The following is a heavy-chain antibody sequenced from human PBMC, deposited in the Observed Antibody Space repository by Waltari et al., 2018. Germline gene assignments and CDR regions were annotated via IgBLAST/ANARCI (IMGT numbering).Heavy chain of an antibody. CDR2: INAGNGNT. Sequence: QVQLVQSGAEVKTPGASLKVSCKASGHTFPSYAMHRARQAPGQRLEWMGWINAGNGNTKYSQKFQGRVTITRDTSASTAYMELSSLRSEDTAVYYCTITIFGVVIKGPGDYWGQGTLVTVSS. D-gene: IGHD3-3*01. V-gene: IGHV1-3*01. CDR1: GHTFPSYA. CDR3: TITIFGVVIKGPGDY. J-gene: IGHJ4*02.